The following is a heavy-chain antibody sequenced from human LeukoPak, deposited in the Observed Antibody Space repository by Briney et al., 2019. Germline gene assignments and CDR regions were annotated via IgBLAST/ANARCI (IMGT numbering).Heavy chain of an antibody. CDR3: ARHVDTAMVTIDY. D-gene: IGHD5-18*01. Sequence: SVKVSCKASGGTFSSYAISWVRQAPGQGLEWMGGIIPIFGTANYAQKFQGRVTITADESTSTAYMELSSLRSEDTAVYYCARHVDTAMVTIDYWGQGTLVTVSS. CDR2: IIPIFGTA. V-gene: IGHV1-69*13. J-gene: IGHJ4*02. CDR1: GGTFSSYA.